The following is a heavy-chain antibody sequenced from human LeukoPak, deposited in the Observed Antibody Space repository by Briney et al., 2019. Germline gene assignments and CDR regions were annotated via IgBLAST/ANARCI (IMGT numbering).Heavy chain of an antibody. D-gene: IGHD6-19*01. CDR2: ISYDGTDK. V-gene: IGHV3-30*04. CDR1: GFTFNTYA. Sequence: GGSLRLSCAASGFTFNTYAMHWIRQAPGKGLEWVSVISYDGTDKYYADSVKGRFTISRDNSKNTLYLQMNRLRDEDTAVYYCAKDSISSGWHVSGYFDYWGQGTLVTVSS. CDR3: AKDSISSGWHVSGYFDY. J-gene: IGHJ4*02.